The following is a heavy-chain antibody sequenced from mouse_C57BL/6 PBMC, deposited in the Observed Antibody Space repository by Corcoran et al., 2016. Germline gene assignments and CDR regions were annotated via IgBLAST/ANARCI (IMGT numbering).Heavy chain of an antibody. CDR1: GYTFTDYY. V-gene: IGHV1-26*01. CDR2: INPNNGGT. Sequence: EVQLQQSGPELVKPGASVKISCKASGYTFTDYYMNWVKQSHGKSLEWIGDINPNNGGTSYNQKFKGKATLTVDKSSSTAYMELRSLTSEDSAVYYCARGGLLWSPYAMDYWGQGTSVTVSS. CDR3: ARGGLLWSPYAMDY. J-gene: IGHJ4*01. D-gene: IGHD2-1*01.